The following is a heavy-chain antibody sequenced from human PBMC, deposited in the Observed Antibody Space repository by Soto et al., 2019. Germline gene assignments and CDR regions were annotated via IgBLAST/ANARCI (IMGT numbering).Heavy chain of an antibody. V-gene: IGHV4-39*01. CDR2: IYYSGST. Sequence: QLQLQESGPGLVKPSETLSLTCTVSGGSISSSSHYWGWIRQPPGKGLEWIGSIYYSGSTYYNPSLKSRVTISVDTSKNQFSLKLSSVTAADTAVYYCARREKLGAFDIWGQGTMVTVSS. J-gene: IGHJ3*02. CDR1: GGSISSSSHY. D-gene: IGHD1-26*01. CDR3: ARREKLGAFDI.